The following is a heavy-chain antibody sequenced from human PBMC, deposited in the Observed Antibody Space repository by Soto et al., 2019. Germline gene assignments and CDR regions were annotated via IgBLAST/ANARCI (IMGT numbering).Heavy chain of an antibody. CDR3: AKDLVRSDYGDYTPYYDYMDV. D-gene: IGHD4-17*01. CDR2: ISYDGSNK. V-gene: IGHV3-30*18. J-gene: IGHJ6*03. CDR1: GFTFSSYG. Sequence: GGSLRLSCAASGFTFSSYGMHWVRQAPGKGLEWVAVISYDGSNKYYADSVKGRFTISRDNSKNTLYLQMNSLRAEGTAVYYCAKDLVRSDYGDYTPYYDYMDVWGKGTTVTVSS.